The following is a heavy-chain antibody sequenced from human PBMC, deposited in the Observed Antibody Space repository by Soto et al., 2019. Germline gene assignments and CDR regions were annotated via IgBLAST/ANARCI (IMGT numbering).Heavy chain of an antibody. CDR2: INSDGSST. J-gene: IGHJ4*02. D-gene: IGHD2-2*01. V-gene: IGHV3-74*01. CDR3: TSGPPMYCSSSSCYASPFDY. CDR1: GFTLSSYW. Sequence: EVQLVESGGGLVQPGGSLRLSCAASGFTLSSYWMHWVRQAPGKGLVWASRINSDGSSTSYADSVKGRFTISRDNAKNTLYLQMNSLRAEDTAVYYCTSGPPMYCSSSSCYASPFDYWGQGPLVTVSS.